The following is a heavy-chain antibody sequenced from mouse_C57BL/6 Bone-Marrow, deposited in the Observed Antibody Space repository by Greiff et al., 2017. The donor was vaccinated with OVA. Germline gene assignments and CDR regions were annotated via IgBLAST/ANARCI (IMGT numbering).Heavy chain of an antibody. V-gene: IGHV3-6*01. CDR2: ISYDGSN. CDR3: ARRITTVEAY. Sequence: ESGPGLVKPSQSLSLTCSVTGYSITSGYYWNWIRQFPGNKLEWMGYISYDGSNNYNPSLKNRISITRDTSKNQFFLKLNSVTTEDTATYYCARRITTVEAYWGQGTLVTVSA. J-gene: IGHJ3*01. CDR1: GYSITSGYY. D-gene: IGHD1-1*01.